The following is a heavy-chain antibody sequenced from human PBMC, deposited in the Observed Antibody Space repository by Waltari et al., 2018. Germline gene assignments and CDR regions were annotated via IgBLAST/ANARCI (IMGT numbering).Heavy chain of an antibody. CDR1: GGSFSGHF. D-gene: IGHD3-9*01. J-gene: IGHJ3*01. Sequence: QVQLQQGGAGLLKPSETLSLTCTVHGGSFSGHFWTWIRQAPGKGLEWLGEIDHRGSTHYNPSVRNRVTISVDTSKNQFSLQLNSVTAADTALYYCARERSRDFDWLPNVLDVWGLGTLVTVSS. CDR2: IDHRGST. CDR3: ARERSRDFDWLPNVLDV. V-gene: IGHV4-34*02.